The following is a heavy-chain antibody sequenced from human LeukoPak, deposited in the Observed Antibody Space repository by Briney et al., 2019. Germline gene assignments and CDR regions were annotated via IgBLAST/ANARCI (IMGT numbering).Heavy chain of an antibody. CDR2: IDPNNGGT. J-gene: IGHJ4*02. D-gene: IGHD2-2*01. CDR1: GYTFTGYY. Sequence: ASVKVSCRASGYTFTGYYIHWVRQAPGQGLEWMGRIDPNNGGTHFAQKFQGRVTMTRDTSINTAYMELSRLTPDDTAVYSRATGPGAQPLDYWGQGTLVTVSS. CDR3: ATGPGAQPLDY. V-gene: IGHV1-2*06.